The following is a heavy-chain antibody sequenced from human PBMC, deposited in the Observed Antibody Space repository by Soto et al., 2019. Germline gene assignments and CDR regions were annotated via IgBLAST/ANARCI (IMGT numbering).Heavy chain of an antibody. J-gene: IGHJ3*01. CDR1: GGSITTKSYY. Sequence: QLHLQESGPGLVKPSETLSLTCTVSGGSITTKSYYWGWIRQPPGKGLEYIGSIDYSGNTYHNSTLKRRGTSSGDTARNQFSLNLKSVTAADTAVYYCVRLGASRHWGRGTMVAVSS. CDR3: VRLGASRH. D-gene: IGHD1-26*01. CDR2: IDYSGNT. V-gene: IGHV4-39*01.